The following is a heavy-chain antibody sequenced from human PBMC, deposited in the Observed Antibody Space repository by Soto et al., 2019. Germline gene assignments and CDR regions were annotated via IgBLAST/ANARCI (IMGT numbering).Heavy chain of an antibody. D-gene: IGHD1-1*01. CDR2: IYATGTT. CDR3: VRDGTKTLRDWFDP. CDR1: GASISGFY. V-gene: IGHV4-4*07. J-gene: IGHJ5*02. Sequence: SETLSLTCTVSGASISGFYWSWVRKSAGKGLEWMGRIYATGTTDYNPSLKRRVMMSVDTSKKQFSLKLRSVTAADTAVYYCVRDGTKTLRDWFDPWGQGISVTVSS.